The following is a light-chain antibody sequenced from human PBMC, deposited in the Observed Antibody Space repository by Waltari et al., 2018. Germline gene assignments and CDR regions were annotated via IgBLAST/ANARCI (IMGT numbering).Light chain of an antibody. V-gene: IGLV3-10*01. J-gene: IGLJ1*01. CDR1: ELPSKY. CDR2: EDT. Sequence: SYQLTQPPSVSVSPGQAARITCSGHELPSKYAYWFQQKAGRAPRLVIYEDTKRPAGIPERFSGSSSGTVATLTISGAQVDDEADYYCYSSDSTGLRVFGGGTTVVVL. CDR3: YSSDSTGLRV.